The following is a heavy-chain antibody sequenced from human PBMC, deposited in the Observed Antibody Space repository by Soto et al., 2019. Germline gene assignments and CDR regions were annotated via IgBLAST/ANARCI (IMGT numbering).Heavy chain of an antibody. CDR3: ATDSDYYGSGSWTCFDY. CDR2: FDPEDGET. V-gene: IGHV1-24*01. CDR1: GYTLTELS. J-gene: IGHJ4*02. D-gene: IGHD3-10*01. Sequence: GASVKVSCKVSGYTLTELSMHWVRQAPGKGLEWMGGFDPEDGETIYAQKFQGRVTMTEDTSTDTAYMELSSLRSEDTAVYYCATDSDYYGSGSWTCFDYWGQGTPVTVSS.